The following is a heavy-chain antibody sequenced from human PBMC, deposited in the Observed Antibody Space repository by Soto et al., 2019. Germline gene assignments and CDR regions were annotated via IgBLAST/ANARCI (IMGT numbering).Heavy chain of an antibody. CDR2: IYSGGSS. Sequence: GGSLRLSCASSGSTGSGSYMHWVRQAPGKGLEWVSVIYSGGSSYYADSVKGRFTVSRDDSKNTLYLQMNSLRAEDTAVYFCKRGGTLTHGDSWGRGTLVTVSS. CDR3: KRGGTLTHGDS. V-gene: IGHV3-53*01. J-gene: IGHJ4*02. D-gene: IGHD1-26*01. CDR1: GSTGSGSY.